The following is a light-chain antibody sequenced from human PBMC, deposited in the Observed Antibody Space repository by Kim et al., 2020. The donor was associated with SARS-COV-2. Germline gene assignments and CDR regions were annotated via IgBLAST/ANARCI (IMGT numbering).Light chain of an antibody. V-gene: IGKV3-11*01. CDR3: HQRSSWPRT. Sequence: LSPGERATLPCRASQWVGRALAWFQQKPGQAPRLLIYDTSKRATGVPASFSGSGSGTDFTLTISTLEAEDFAVYFCHQRSSWPRTFGQGTKVDIK. J-gene: IGKJ1*01. CDR1: QWVGRA. CDR2: DTS.